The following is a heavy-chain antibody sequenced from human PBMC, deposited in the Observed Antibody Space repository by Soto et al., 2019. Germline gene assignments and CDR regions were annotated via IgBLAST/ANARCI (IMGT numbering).Heavy chain of an antibody. CDR1: GGSVSSGSYF. V-gene: IGHV4-61*01. Sequence: PSETLSLTCTVSGGSVSSGSYFWSWIRQPPGKGLEWIGSIYYSGSTNYDSSLKSRVTISVDTSKNQFSLKLSSVTAADTAVYYCARDYYDTPFDPWGQGTLVTVSS. CDR3: ARDYYDTPFDP. D-gene: IGHD3-22*01. J-gene: IGHJ5*02. CDR2: IYYSGST.